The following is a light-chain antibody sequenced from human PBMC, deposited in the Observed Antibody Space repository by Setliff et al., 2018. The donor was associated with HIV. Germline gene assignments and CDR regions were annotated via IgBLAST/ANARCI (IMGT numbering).Light chain of an antibody. CDR2: EVR. J-gene: IGLJ1*01. V-gene: IGLV2-23*02. Sequence: QSVLTQPASVSGSPGQSITISCTGTSSDVGNYNLVSWYQQHPGKAPKLIIFEVRNRPSGVSSRFSGSKSGNMASLTISGLQGDDEADYYCCSYAGSGTNVFGTGTKVTVL. CDR3: CSYAGSGTNV. CDR1: SSDVGNYNL.